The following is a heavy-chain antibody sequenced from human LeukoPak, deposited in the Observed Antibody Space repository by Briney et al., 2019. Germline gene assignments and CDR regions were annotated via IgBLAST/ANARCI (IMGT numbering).Heavy chain of an antibody. D-gene: IGHD6-6*01. CDR1: GFTFSNYA. Sequence: GGSLRLSCAASGFTFSNYAMSWVRQAPGKGLEWVSHISGSGGSTYYADSVKGRLTISRDNSKNTLYLQMNSLRAEDTAVYYCAKQYSTPNSPPFDYWGQGTLVTVSS. V-gene: IGHV3-23*01. CDR3: AKQYSTPNSPPFDY. CDR2: ISGSGGST. J-gene: IGHJ4*02.